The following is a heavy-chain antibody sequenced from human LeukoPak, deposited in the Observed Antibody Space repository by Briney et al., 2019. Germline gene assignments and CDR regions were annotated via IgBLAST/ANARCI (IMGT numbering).Heavy chain of an antibody. CDR1: GYTFTSYY. V-gene: IGHV1-46*01. J-gene: IGHJ4*02. CDR2: INPSGGST. CDR3: ARGKRVGYCTNGVCPGDY. D-gene: IGHD2-8*01. Sequence: ASVKVSCKASGYTFTSYYMHWVRQAPGQGLEWMGVINPSGGSTSYAQKFQGRVTITRDTSASTAYMELSSLRSEDTAVYYCARGKRVGYCTNGVCPGDYWGQGTLVTVSS.